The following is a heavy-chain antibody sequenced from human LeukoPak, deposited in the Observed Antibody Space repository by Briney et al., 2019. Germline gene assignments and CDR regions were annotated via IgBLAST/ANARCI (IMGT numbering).Heavy chain of an antibody. CDR3: ARRRVVISNNWFYP. J-gene: IGHJ5*02. CDR1: GGSFSGYY. D-gene: IGHD3-22*01. CDR2: INHSGST. V-gene: IGHV4-34*01. Sequence: SETLSLTCAVYGGSFSGYYWSWIRQPPGKGLEWIGEINHSGSTNYNPSLKSRVTISVDTSKNQFSLKLSSVTAADTAVYYCARRRVVISNNWFYPWGQGTLVTVSS.